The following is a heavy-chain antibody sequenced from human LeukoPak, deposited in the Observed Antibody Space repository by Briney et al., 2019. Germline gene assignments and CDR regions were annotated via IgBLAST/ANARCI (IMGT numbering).Heavy chain of an antibody. V-gene: IGHV3-9*01. J-gene: IGHJ5*02. CDR2: ISWNSDST. Sequence: GGSLRLSCVASGFTFDDYAMHWVRQAPGKGLEWVSGISWNSDSTGYGDSVKGRFSISRDNAKNSLYLQMNDLGAEDTALYYCAKAGRYTSSSVGSWFDPWGQGTLVTVSS. CDR1: GFTFDDYA. CDR3: AKAGRYTSSSVGSWFDP. D-gene: IGHD6-6*01.